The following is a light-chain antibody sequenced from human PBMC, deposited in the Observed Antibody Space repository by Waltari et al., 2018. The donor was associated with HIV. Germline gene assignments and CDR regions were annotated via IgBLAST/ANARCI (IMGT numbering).Light chain of an antibody. CDR2: GAS. J-gene: IGKJ1*01. Sequence: EIVLTQSPGTLSLSPWERATLSCRASQSVSSSYLAWYQQKPGQAPRLLFSGASSRATGIPDRFSGSGSGTDFTLTISRLEPEDFAVYYCQQYGSSPRTFGQGTKVEVK. V-gene: IGKV3-20*01. CDR3: QQYGSSPRT. CDR1: QSVSSSY.